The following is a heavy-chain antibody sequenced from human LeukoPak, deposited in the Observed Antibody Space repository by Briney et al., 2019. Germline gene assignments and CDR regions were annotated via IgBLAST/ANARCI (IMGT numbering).Heavy chain of an antibody. CDR2: ISWNSGSI. J-gene: IGHJ4*02. D-gene: IGHD3-22*01. CDR1: GFTFDDYA. V-gene: IGHV3-9*01. Sequence: GGSLRLSCAASGFTFDDYAMHWVRQAPGKGLEWVSGISWNSGSIGYADSVKGRFTISRDSAKNSLYLQMNSLRAEDTALYYCAKDLQHYYDSSGCIDYWGQGTLVTVSS. CDR3: AKDLQHYYDSSGCIDY.